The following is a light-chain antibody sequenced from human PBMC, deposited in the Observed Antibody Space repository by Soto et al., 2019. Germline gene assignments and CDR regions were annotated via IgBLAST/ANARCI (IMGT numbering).Light chain of an antibody. V-gene: IGKV3-15*01. Sequence: EIVMTQSPATLSVSPGERATLSCRASQSVSSNLACYQQKPGQAPRLLIYGASTRATGIPARFSDSGSGIEVTPPITRLQSEDFAVYYCQQYNNWPRITFGGETKVQIK. CDR1: QSVSSN. J-gene: IGKJ4*01. CDR2: GAS. CDR3: QQYNNWPRIT.